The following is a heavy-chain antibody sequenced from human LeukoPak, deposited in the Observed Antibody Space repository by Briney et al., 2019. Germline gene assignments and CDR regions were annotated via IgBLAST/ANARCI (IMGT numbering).Heavy chain of an antibody. J-gene: IGHJ4*02. CDR1: GYTFTGYY. Sequence: ASVKVSCKASGYTFTGYYMHWVRQAPGQGLEWMGWINPNSGGTNYAQKFQGRVTMTRDTSISTAYMELSRLRSDDTAVYYCARIRYFDWSRIFDYWGQGTLVTVSP. V-gene: IGHV1-2*02. D-gene: IGHD3-9*01. CDR3: ARIRYFDWSRIFDY. CDR2: INPNSGGT.